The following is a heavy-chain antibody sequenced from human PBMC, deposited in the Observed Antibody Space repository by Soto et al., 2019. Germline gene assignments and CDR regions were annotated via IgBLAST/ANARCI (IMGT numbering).Heavy chain of an antibody. V-gene: IGHV4-59*01. D-gene: IGHD5-12*01. CDR1: GGSMNWYY. CDR2: IYYSGST. CDR3: ARDSLLGGYEGWFDP. J-gene: IGHJ5*02. Sequence: QVQLQESGPGLVKPAETMSPTGSVTGGSMNWYYWSWIRQPPGRRLEWIGYIYYSGSTNYNPSLISRVTISVDTSKHQSSLKLTSVTVADTAVYYCARDSLLGGYEGWFDPWGSGTQVAVSS.